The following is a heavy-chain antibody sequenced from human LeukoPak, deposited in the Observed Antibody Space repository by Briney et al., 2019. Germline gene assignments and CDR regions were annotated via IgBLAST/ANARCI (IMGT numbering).Heavy chain of an antibody. V-gene: IGHV3-23*01. CDR1: GFTFNRCA. CDR2: ISGRGDST. CDR3: AKDHLTLDAFDI. J-gene: IGHJ3*02. Sequence: GSLRLSCGASGFTFNRCAMSWVRQAPGKGLEWVSAISGRGDSTYYADSVKGRFTISRDNFKNTLYLQMNSLRVEDTAVYYCAKDHLTLDAFDIWGQGTMVTVSS.